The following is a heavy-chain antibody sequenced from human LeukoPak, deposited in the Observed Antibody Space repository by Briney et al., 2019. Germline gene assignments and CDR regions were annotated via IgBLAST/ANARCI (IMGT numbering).Heavy chain of an antibody. J-gene: IGHJ4*02. CDR3: ARVAAGLDY. CDR2: ISSSGSTI. CDR1: GFTFSDYS. Sequence: PGGSLRLSCAASGFTFSDYSMNWVRQAPGKGLEWISYISSSGSTIYYAESVKGRFTISRDNAKNSLYLQMNSLRAEVTAVYYCARVAAGLDYWGQGTLVTVSA. D-gene: IGHD6-13*01. V-gene: IGHV3-48*04.